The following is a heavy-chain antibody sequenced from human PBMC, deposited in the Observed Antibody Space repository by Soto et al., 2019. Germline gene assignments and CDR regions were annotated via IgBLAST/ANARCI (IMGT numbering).Heavy chain of an antibody. CDR3: ARGGGVRLDLMVWFDP. CDR2: INRRGTI. J-gene: IGHJ5*02. V-gene: IGHV4-34*01. D-gene: IGHD3-16*01. CDR1: GRSLSDYL. Sequence: PSETLSLTCRVEGRSLSDYLGNWIRQSPGKGLEWIGEINRRGTINYNPSLRSRVTLSVDTSKNEFSLRLTSVTAADTAVYYCARGGGVRLDLMVWFDPWGQGTPVTVSS.